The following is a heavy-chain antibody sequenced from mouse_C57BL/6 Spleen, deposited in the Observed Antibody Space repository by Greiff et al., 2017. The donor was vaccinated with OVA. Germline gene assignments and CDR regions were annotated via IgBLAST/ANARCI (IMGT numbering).Heavy chain of an antibody. V-gene: IGHV10-1*01. CDR3: VRLGGNYYAMDY. CDR1: GFSFNTYA. J-gene: IGHJ4*01. CDR2: IRSKSNNYAT. D-gene: IGHD2-1*01. Sequence: EVKLVESGGGLVQPKGSLKLSCAASGFSFNTYAMNWVRQAPGKGLEWVARIRSKSNNYATYYADSVKDRFTISRDDSESMLYLQMNNLKTEDTAMYYCVRLGGNYYAMDYWGQGTSVTVSS.